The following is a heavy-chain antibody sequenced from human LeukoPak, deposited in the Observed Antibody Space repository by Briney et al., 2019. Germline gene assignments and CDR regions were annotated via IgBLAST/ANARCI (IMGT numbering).Heavy chain of an antibody. Sequence: GRSLRLSCAASGFTFNQYWMHWVRRAPGAGLEWVSRLKTDGSRTNYADSVKGRFTISRDNARNTVYLQMNSLRAEDTAVYYCSRDHPGSNSLDYWGQGTLVTVSS. V-gene: IGHV3-74*01. CDR1: GFTFNQYW. J-gene: IGHJ4*02. CDR3: SRDHPGSNSLDY. D-gene: IGHD4-11*01. CDR2: LKTDGSRT.